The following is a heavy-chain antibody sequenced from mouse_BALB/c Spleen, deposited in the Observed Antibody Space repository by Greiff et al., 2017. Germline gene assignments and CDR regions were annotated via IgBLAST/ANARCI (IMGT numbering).Heavy chain of an antibody. CDR3: ARGEVRRDYYAMEY. D-gene: IGHD2-14*01. CDR2: ISSGSSTI. J-gene: IGHJ4*01. V-gene: IGHV5-17*02. Sequence: EVHLVESGGGLVQPGGSRKLSCAASGFTFSSFGMHWVRQAPEKGLEWVAYISSGSSTIYYADTVKGRFTISRDNPKNTLFLQMTSLRSEDTAMYYCARGEVRRDYYAMEYWGQGTSVTVSS. CDR1: GFTFSSFG.